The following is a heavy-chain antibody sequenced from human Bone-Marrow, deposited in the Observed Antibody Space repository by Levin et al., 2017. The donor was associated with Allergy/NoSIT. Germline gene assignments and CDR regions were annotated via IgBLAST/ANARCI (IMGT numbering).Heavy chain of an antibody. CDR3: ARTTSTMIRISGKTGDSYYYGMDV. J-gene: IGHJ6*02. CDR1: GGTFSSYA. CDR2: IIPTFGTA. V-gene: IGHV1-69*13. D-gene: IGHD3-22*01. Sequence: SVKVSCKAPGGTFSSYAYTWVRQAPGQGLEWMGGIIPTFGTATYAQKFQGRVSITADESTSTAFVELTSLRSEDTAVYYCARTTSTMIRISGKTGDSYYYGMDVWGQGTTVTVS.